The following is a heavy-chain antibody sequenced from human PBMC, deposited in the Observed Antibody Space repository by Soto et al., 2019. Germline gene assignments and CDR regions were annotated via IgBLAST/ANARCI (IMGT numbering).Heavy chain of an antibody. V-gene: IGHV4-4*02. Sequence: NPSETLSLTCAVSGGSISSSNWWSWVRQPPGKGLEWIGEIYHSGSTNYNPSLKSRVTISVDKSKNQFSLKLSSVTAADTAVYYCARVRFLEWLLFGAFDIWGQGTMVTVSS. CDR1: GGSISSSNW. J-gene: IGHJ3*02. CDR2: IYHSGST. D-gene: IGHD3-3*01. CDR3: ARVRFLEWLLFGAFDI.